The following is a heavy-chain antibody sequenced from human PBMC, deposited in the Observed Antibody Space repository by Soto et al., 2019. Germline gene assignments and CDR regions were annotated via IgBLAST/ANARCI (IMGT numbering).Heavy chain of an antibody. CDR3: ARHDSSGYYFDFDY. CDR2: IYPGDSHT. Sequence: GESLKISCSGSGYTFSSHWIGWVRQMPGKGLEWMGIIYPGDSHTRYSPPFQGQVTISVDKSISTAYLQWSSLKASDTAIYYCARHDSSGYYFDFDYWGRGTLVTVSS. CDR1: GYTFSSHW. V-gene: IGHV5-51*01. J-gene: IGHJ4*02. D-gene: IGHD3-22*01.